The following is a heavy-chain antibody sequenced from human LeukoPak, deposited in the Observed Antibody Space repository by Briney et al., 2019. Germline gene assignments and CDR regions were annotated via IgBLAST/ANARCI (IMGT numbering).Heavy chain of an antibody. CDR3: ARERRGQHNWFDP. CDR2: ISYDGSNK. J-gene: IGHJ5*02. V-gene: IGHV3-30-3*01. CDR1: GFTFSSYA. D-gene: IGHD5-12*01. Sequence: GGSLGLSCAASGFTFSSYAMHWVRQAPGKGLEWVAVISYDGSNKYYADSVKGRFTISRDNSKNTLYLQMNSLRAEDTAVYYCARERRGQHNWFDPWGQGTLVTVSS.